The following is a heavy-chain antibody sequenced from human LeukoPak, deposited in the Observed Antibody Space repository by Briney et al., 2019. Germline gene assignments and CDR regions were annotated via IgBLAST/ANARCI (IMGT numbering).Heavy chain of an antibody. Sequence: GGSLRLSCAASGFSFSTYSMNWVRQAPGKGLEWVSSISSSSSSHIYYADSVKGRFTISRDNAKNSLYLQMNSLRAEDTAVYYCARVKEASAFDIWGQGTMITVSS. CDR3: ARVKEASAFDI. CDR1: GFSFSTYS. CDR2: ISSSSSSHI. V-gene: IGHV3-21*01. D-gene: IGHD5-12*01. J-gene: IGHJ3*02.